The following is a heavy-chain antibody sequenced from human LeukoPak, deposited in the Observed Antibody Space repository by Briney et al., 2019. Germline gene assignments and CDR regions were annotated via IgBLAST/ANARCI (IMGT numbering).Heavy chain of an antibody. Sequence: PSETLSLTCTVSGGSISSGSYYWSWIRQPAGKGLEWIGRIYTSGSTNYNPSLKSRVTISVDTSKNQFSLKLSSVTAADTAVYYCARVNYDYVWGSYYLTHFDYWGQGTLVTVSS. D-gene: IGHD3-16*01. CDR1: GGSISSGSYY. J-gene: IGHJ4*02. CDR2: IYTSGST. CDR3: ARVNYDYVWGSYYLTHFDY. V-gene: IGHV4-61*02.